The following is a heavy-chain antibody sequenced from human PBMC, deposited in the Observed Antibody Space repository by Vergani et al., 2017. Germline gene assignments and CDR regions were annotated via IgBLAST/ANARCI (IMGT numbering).Heavy chain of an antibody. Sequence: ERQLVESGGAVVQPGGSLRLSCEASGFIFDDYSMHWVRQAPGKGLQLVSLISWDGGTTYYADSVKGRFTMSRDNSKNSLYLQMNSLTIEDTGLYFCAKAPGDRSGRIIYYYGMDVWGQGTTVTVSS. V-gene: IGHV3-43*01. CDR1: GFIFDDYS. J-gene: IGHJ6*02. CDR3: AKAPGDRSGRIIYYYGMDV. CDR2: ISWDGGTT. D-gene: IGHD6-19*01.